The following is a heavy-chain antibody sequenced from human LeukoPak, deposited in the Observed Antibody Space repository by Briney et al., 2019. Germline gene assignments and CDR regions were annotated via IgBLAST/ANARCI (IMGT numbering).Heavy chain of an antibody. CDR3: ESDRGDASDI. D-gene: IGHD3-10*01. Sequence: GGSLRLSCAASGVSVNRNYMSWVRQAPGKGLEWVSVIYYGDTTYYADSVKGRFTISRDNSNNAVNLQMNNLRAEDTAVYYCESDRGDASDIWGQGTMVTASS. J-gene: IGHJ3*02. V-gene: IGHV3-66*01. CDR1: GVSVNRNY. CDR2: IYYGDTT.